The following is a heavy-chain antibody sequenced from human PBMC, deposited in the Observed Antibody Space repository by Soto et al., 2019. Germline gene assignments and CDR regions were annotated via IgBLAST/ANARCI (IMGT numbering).Heavy chain of an antibody. J-gene: IGHJ4*02. V-gene: IGHV3-33*01. CDR3: ARNYDFWSGPAPH. CDR2: IRDSGSNK. CDR1: GFTFISYG. Sequence: GGSLRLSCAASGFTFISYGMHWVRQAPGKGLEWVSVIRDSGSNKYYADSVKGRFTISRDNSKNTLYLQMNSLRAEDTAVYYCARNYDFWSGPAPHWGQGTLVTVSS. D-gene: IGHD3-3*01.